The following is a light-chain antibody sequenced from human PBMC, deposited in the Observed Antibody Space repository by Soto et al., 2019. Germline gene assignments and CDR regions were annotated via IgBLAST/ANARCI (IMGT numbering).Light chain of an antibody. J-gene: IGLJ1*01. Sequence: QSVLTQPPSASGSPGQSVAISCTGTSSDVGGYNYVSWYQQHPGKAPKLMIYEVNKRPSGVPDRFSGSKSGNTASLTVSGLQAEDEADYYCCSYAGSSTSPYVIGTGTKVTVL. CDR3: CSYAGSSTSPYV. CDR2: EVN. CDR1: SSDVGGYNY. V-gene: IGLV2-8*01.